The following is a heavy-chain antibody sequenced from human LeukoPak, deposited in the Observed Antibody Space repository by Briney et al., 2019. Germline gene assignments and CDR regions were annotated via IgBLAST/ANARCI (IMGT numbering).Heavy chain of an antibody. J-gene: IGHJ5*02. D-gene: IGHD2-15*01. V-gene: IGHV4-59*01. CDR2: IYCSGST. CDR1: GGSISSYY. Sequence: SETLSLTCTVSGGSISSYYWSWTRQPPGKGLEWIGYIYCSGSTNYNPSLKSRVTISVDTSKNQFSLKLSSVTAADTAVYYCARAPYCSGGSCYRPGSWFDPWGQGTLVTVSS. CDR3: ARAPYCSGGSCYRPGSWFDP.